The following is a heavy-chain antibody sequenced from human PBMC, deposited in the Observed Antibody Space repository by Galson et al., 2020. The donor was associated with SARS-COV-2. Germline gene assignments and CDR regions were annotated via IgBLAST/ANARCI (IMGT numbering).Heavy chain of an antibody. D-gene: IGHD5-12*01. V-gene: IGHV3-30*18. CDR2: ISYDGSNE. CDR3: AKDSAGVATRGMAIEY. CDR1: GFTFTKYG. J-gene: IGHJ4*02. Sequence: GGSLRLSCAASGFTFTKYGMHWVRQPPGKGLEWVAAISYDGSNEYYADSMKGRFTISRDNSRNTLYLQMTSLRPEDTALYYCAKDSAGVATRGMAIEYWGQGTLVTVSS.